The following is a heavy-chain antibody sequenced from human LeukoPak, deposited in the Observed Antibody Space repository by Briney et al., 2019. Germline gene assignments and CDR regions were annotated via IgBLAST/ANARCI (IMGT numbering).Heavy chain of an antibody. CDR1: GGSISSHY. Sequence: SETLSLTCTVSGGSISSHYWSWIRQPPGKGLEWTGYIYYSGSTNYNPSLKSRVTISVDTSKNQFSLKLSSVTAADTAVCYCARDRVGSGTGEYYMDVWGKGTTVTVSS. V-gene: IGHV4-59*11. D-gene: IGHD1-1*01. J-gene: IGHJ6*03. CDR2: IYYSGST. CDR3: ARDRVGSGTGEYYMDV.